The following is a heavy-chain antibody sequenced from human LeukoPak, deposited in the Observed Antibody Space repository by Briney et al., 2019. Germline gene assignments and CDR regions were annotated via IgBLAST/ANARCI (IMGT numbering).Heavy chain of an antibody. Sequence: SETLSLTCAVYGGSFSNYYWTWIRQPPGKGLEWIGSIYYSGSTYYNPSLKSRVTISVDTSKNQVSLRLSSVTAADTAVYYCASGHYDSSGYYYPFDYWGQGTLVTVSS. V-gene: IGHV4-34*01. D-gene: IGHD3-22*01. CDR3: ASGHYDSSGYYYPFDY. J-gene: IGHJ4*02. CDR2: IYYSGST. CDR1: GGSFSNYY.